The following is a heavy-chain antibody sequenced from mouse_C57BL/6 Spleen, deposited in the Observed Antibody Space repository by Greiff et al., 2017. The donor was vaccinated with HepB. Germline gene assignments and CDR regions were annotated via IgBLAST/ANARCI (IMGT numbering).Heavy chain of an antibody. CDR3: AREGTRDWYFDV. CDR2: IHPNSGST. Sequence: VQLQQPGAELVKPGASVKLSCKASGYTFTSYWMHWVKQRPGQGLEWIGMIHPNSGSTNYNEKFKSKATLTVDKSSSTAYMQLSSLTSEDSAVYYCAREGTRDWYFDVWGTGTTVTVSS. V-gene: IGHV1-64*01. D-gene: IGHD3-3*01. J-gene: IGHJ1*03. CDR1: GYTFTSYW.